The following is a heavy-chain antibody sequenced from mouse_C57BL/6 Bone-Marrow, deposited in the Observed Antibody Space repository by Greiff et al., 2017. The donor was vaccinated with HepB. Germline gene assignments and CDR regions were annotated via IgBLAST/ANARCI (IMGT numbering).Heavy chain of an antibody. D-gene: IGHD3-2*02. V-gene: IGHV3-6*01. Sequence: VQLKESGPGLVKPSQSLSLTCSVTGYSITSGYYWNWIRQFPGNKLEWMGYISYDGSNNYNPSLKNRISITRDTSKNQFFLKLNSVTTEDTATYYCASRLFDYWGQGTTLTVSS. CDR2: ISYDGSN. J-gene: IGHJ2*01. CDR1: GYSITSGYY. CDR3: ASRLFDY.